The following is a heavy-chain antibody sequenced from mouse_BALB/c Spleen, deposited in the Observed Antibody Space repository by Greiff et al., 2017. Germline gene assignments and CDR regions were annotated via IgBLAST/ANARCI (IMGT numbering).Heavy chain of an antibody. D-gene: IGHD2-10*02. V-gene: IGHV3-2*02. J-gene: IGHJ4*01. CDR3: ARKKKYGNYPYAMDY. Sequence: VQLQQSGPGLVKPSQSLSLTCTVTGYSITSDYAWNWIRQFPGNTLEWMGYISYSGSTSYNPSLKSRIPITRDTSKNQFFLQLNSVTTEDTATYYCARKKKYGNYPYAMDYWGQGTSVTVSS. CDR1: GYSITSDYA. CDR2: ISYSGST.